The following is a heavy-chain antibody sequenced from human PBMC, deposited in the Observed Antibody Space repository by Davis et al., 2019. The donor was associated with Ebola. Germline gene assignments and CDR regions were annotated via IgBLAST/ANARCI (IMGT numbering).Heavy chain of an antibody. D-gene: IGHD3/OR15-3a*01. V-gene: IGHV6-1*01. CDR3: VRLAWTPKGFDY. CDR2: TYYSSKWYN. CDR1: GDSVSINSAG. Sequence: PSETLSLTCAISGDSVSINSAGWNWIRQSPSRGLEWLGRTYYSSKWYNDYAPSVKSRITINPDTSKNQFSLQLNSVTPEDTAVYYCVRLAWTPKGFDYWGQGTLVTVSS. J-gene: IGHJ4*02.